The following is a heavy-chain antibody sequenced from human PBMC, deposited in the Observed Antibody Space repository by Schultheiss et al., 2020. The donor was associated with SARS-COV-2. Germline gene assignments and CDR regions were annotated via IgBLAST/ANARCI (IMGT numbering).Heavy chain of an antibody. CDR2: IYSGGST. J-gene: IGHJ4*02. V-gene: IGHV3-53*01. D-gene: IGHD2-2*01. Sequence: GESLKISCAASGFTFSNAWMSWVRQAPGKGLEWVSVIYSGGSTYYADSVKGRFTISRDNSKNTLYLQMNSLRAEDTAVYYCARASSTIDYWGQGTLVTVSS. CDR3: ARASSTIDY. CDR1: GFTFSNAW.